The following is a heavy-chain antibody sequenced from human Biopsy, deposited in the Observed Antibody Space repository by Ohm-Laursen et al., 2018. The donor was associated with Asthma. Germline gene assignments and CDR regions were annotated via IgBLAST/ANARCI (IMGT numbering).Heavy chain of an antibody. J-gene: IGHJ4*02. CDR3: ARGPEYVRSSGALDY. Sequence: SSVKVSCNASGGSFGNHTVGWVRQAPGQGLEWMGGIIPMFGTTKYAQKFQGRVTISADDSTSTAYMELSSLSSEDTALYYCARGPEYVRSSGALDYWGQGTLVTVSS. CDR1: GGSFGNHT. V-gene: IGHV1-69*01. D-gene: IGHD2-2*01. CDR2: IIPMFGTT.